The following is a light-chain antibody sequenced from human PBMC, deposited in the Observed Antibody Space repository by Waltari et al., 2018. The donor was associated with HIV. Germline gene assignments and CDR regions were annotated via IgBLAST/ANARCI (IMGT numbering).Light chain of an antibody. CDR2: YDV. CDR1: YIGDKT. Sequence: SSDLIQPPSVSVAPGETARLTCAGDYIGDKTVHWYQQMPGQAPGLVVYYDVMRPQGIPERFSGFRSGKTATLTISRVEVADEADYYCQVWDSLGHRVIFGGGTTLTVL. J-gene: IGLJ2*01. CDR3: QVWDSLGHRVI. V-gene: IGLV3-21*04.